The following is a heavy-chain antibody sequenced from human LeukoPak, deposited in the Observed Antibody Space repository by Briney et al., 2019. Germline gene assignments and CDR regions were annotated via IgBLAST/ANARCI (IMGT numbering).Heavy chain of an antibody. D-gene: IGHD4/OR15-4a*01. CDR3: AREGRMSMGIEY. Sequence: PSETLSLTCDVYGGSLSGYYWSWIRQSPEKGLQWIGEIGHSGTTNFNPSLKSRVSMSVDTSKNQFSLKLTSVTAADTAVYFCAREGRMSMGIEYWGQGTLVSVSS. CDR1: GGSLSGYY. CDR2: IGHSGTT. J-gene: IGHJ4*02. V-gene: IGHV4-34*01.